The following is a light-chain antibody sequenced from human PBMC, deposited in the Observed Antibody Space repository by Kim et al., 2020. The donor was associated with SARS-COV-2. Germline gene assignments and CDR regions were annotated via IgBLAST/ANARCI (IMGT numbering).Light chain of an antibody. V-gene: IGLV3-1*01. CDR2: QDN. CDR3: QAWDSNTCV. J-gene: IGLJ1*01. CDR1: KLEDKH. Sequence: VSPGQEARIAGSGVKLEDKHVSWYQQKPGQSPVLVIYQDNKRPSGIPERFSGSNSGNTATLTITGTQNMDEADYHCQAWDSNTCVFGTGTKVTVL.